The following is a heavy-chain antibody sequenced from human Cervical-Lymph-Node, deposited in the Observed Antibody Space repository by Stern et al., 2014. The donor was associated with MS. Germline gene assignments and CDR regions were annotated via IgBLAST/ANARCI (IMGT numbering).Heavy chain of an antibody. D-gene: IGHD1-14*01. CDR2: IYPGDSET. CDR1: GFKFSIYW. Sequence: MQLVQSGAELIRPGESLKISCKGSGFKFSIYWIAWVRQMPGKGLEWMGIIYPGDSETRYSPSFQGHVTMSADKSTSTAYLQWSSLNASDTAMYFCARQTTAWASDVWGQGTLVTVSS. V-gene: IGHV5-51*01. CDR3: ARQTTAWASDV. J-gene: IGHJ4*02.